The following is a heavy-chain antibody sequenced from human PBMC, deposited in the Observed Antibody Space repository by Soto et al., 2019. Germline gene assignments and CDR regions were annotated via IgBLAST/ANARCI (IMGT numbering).Heavy chain of an antibody. J-gene: IGHJ6*02. CDR3: AKDQSRGWYYYYYGMDV. Sequence: QVQLVESGGGVVQPGRSLRLSCAASGFTFSSYGMHWVRQAPGTGLEWVAVISYDGSNKYYADSVKGRFTISRDNSKNTLYLQMNSLRAEDTAVYYCAKDQSRGWYYYYYGMDVWGQGTTVTVSS. CDR2: ISYDGSNK. V-gene: IGHV3-30*18. D-gene: IGHD2-15*01. CDR1: GFTFSSYG.